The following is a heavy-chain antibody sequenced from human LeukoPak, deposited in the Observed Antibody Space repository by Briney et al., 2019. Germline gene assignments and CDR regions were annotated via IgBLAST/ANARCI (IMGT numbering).Heavy chain of an antibody. Sequence: SETLSLTCAVYGGSFSGYYWSWIRQPPGKGLEWIGEINHSGSTNYNPSLKSRVTISVDTSKNQFSLKLSSVTAADTAVYYCARGTMVAVTGTWFDPWGQGTLVTVSS. CDR2: INHSGST. CDR3: ARGTMVAVTGTWFDP. CDR1: GGSFSGYY. D-gene: IGHD6-19*01. V-gene: IGHV4-34*01. J-gene: IGHJ5*02.